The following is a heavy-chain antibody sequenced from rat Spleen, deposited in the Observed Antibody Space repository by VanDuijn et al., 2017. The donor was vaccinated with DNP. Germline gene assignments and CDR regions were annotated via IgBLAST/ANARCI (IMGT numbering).Heavy chain of an antibody. D-gene: IGHD1-4*01. J-gene: IGHJ4*01. CDR3: ARWPGYNPPYAMDA. CDR2: INNAGST. Sequence: EVQLQESGPGLVKPSQSLSLTCSVTGYSITSSYRWNWIRKFPGNKLEWMGYINNAGSTYYTPSLKSRISITKDTSKNQFFLQVNSVTLEDTATYYCARWPGYNPPYAMDAWGQGTSVTVSS. CDR1: GYSITSSYR. V-gene: IGHV3-3*01.